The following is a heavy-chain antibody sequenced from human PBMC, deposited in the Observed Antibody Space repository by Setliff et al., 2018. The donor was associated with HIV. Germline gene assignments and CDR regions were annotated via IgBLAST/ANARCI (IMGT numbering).Heavy chain of an antibody. Sequence: SETLSLTCIVSGGSIRSYYWSWIRQPPGKGLEWIGYIYYSGSTNYNASLKSRVTISIDTSKNQFSLRLSPVTAAATAVYYCARGGGPDTNLDSWGRGTLVTVSS. V-gene: IGHV4-59*12. CDR1: GGSIRSYY. CDR2: IYYSGST. CDR3: ARGGGPDTNLDS. J-gene: IGHJ4*02.